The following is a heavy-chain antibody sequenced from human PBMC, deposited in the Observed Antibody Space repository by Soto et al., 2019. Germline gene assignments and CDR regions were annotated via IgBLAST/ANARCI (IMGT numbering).Heavy chain of an antibody. CDR2: THHSRGT. CDR1: GDSIIGTHW. D-gene: IGHD6-13*01. J-gene: IGHJ4*01. V-gene: IGHV4-4*02. CDR3: ARYSAASGTYYFDY. Sequence: PTETPSLTCAVSGDSIIGTHWWSWVRRPPGKGLEFIGETHHSRGTNYNPSLRSRVTMSLDKSKNQLSLILYSVTAADTGVYYCARYSAASGTYYFDYWGQGTLVTVSS.